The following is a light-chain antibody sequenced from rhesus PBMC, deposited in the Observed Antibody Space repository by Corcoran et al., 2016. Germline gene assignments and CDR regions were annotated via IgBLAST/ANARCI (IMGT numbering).Light chain of an antibody. CDR2: GAS. V-gene: IGKV3S9*01. J-gene: IGKJ3*01. Sequence: EIVMTQSPATLSLSPGERATLSCRASQSASSYVAWYQQKPEQAPRLLIYGASSRATGIPDRFRGSGFGTDLTIIIRSLEPEDVEVYYCQQYNNWNTFGPGTKLDIK. CDR1: QSASSY. CDR3: QQYNNWNT.